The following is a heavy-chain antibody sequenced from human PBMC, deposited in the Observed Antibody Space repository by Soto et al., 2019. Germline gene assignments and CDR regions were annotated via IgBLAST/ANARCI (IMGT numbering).Heavy chain of an antibody. CDR3: ANLVVTSRDYPYHYDVDV. V-gene: IGHV1-69*11. J-gene: IGHJ6*02. D-gene: IGHD2-21*01. CDR1: GGTFKNYF. Sequence: QVQLVQSGAEVKKPGSSVKVSCKTSGGTFKNYFVSWVRQAPGQGLEWMGKAVPGRNGTDYARKFQGRVTITADESTSTVSMELSSLRSDATAVYYCANLVVTSRDYPYHYDVDVWGQGTAVIVSS. CDR2: AVPGRNGT.